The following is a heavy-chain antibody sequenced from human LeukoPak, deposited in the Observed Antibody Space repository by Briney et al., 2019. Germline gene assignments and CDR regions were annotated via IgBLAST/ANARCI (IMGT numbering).Heavy chain of an antibody. J-gene: IGHJ4*02. D-gene: IGHD2-15*01. CDR1: GGSISSYY. V-gene: IGHV4-59*01. CDR2: TYYSGST. Sequence: PSETLSLTCTVSGGSISSYYWSWIRQPPGNGLEWIGYTYYSGSTNYNPSLKSRVTISVDTSKNQFSLKLSSVTAADTAVYYCARSGIGYFDYWGQGTLVTVSS. CDR3: ARSGIGYFDY.